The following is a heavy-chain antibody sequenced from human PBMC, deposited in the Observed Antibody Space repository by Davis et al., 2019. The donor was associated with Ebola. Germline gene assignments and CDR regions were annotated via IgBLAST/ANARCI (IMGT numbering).Heavy chain of an antibody. CDR1: GGSISSSSYY. CDR2: IYYSGST. Sequence: MPSETLSLTCTVSGGSISSSSYYWGWIRQPPGKGLEWIGSIYYSGSTYYNPSLKSRVTISVDTSKNQFSLKLSSVTAADTAVYYCARASSSWFYMDVWGQGTTVTVSS. J-gene: IGHJ6*02. V-gene: IGHV4-39*01. D-gene: IGHD6-13*01. CDR3: ARASSSWFYMDV.